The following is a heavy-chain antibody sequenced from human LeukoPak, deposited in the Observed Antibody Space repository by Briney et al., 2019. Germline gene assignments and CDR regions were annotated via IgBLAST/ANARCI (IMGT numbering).Heavy chain of an antibody. J-gene: IGHJ5*02. CDR2: ISGSDSTI. V-gene: IGHV3-11*01. D-gene: IGHD3-10*01. CDR3: AREESMVRGVSWFDP. CDR1: GFTFSDYC. Sequence: GGSLRLSCAASGFTFSDYCMSWIRQAPGKGLEWISYISGSDSTIYYADSVKGRFTISRDNAKNSLYLQMNSLRAEDTAVYYCAREESMVRGVSWFDPWGRGTLVTVSS.